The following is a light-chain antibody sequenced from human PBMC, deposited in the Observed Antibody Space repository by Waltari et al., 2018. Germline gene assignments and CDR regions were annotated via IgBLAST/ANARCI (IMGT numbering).Light chain of an antibody. CDR2: DVT. Sequence: QSALTQPRPVSGSPGQSVTISCTGTSSDVGGYDYVPWYPHPPGKAPKLLICDVTKRPSGVPDRFSGSKSGNTASLTISGLQAEDEADYYCCSYAGSYTHVVFGGGTKLTVL. V-gene: IGLV2-11*01. CDR3: CSYAGSYTHVV. J-gene: IGLJ2*01. CDR1: SSDVGGYDY.